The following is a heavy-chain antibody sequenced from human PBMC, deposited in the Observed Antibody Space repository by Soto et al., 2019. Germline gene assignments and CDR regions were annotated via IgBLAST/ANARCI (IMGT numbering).Heavy chain of an antibody. D-gene: IGHD6-13*01. Sequence: QVQLVQSGAEVKKPGASVKVSCKASGYTFTANYLHWVRQAPGQGLEWMGWINPNSGATNYAQRFQAWVTMTRDTFISTAYMELSRLTFDDTAVYYCAREITSSWMDVWGQGTTVTVSS. CDR3: AREITSSWMDV. V-gene: IGHV1-2*04. CDR1: GYTFTANY. J-gene: IGHJ6*02. CDR2: INPNSGAT.